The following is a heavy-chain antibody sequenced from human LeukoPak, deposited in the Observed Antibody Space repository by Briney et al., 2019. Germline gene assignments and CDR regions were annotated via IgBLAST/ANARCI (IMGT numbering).Heavy chain of an antibody. CDR2: MNPNSGDT. Sequence: ASVKVSCKASGFAFTSYDINWVRQATGQGLEWMAWMNPNSGDTAYAQKFQGRVTMTRNTSISTAYMELSRLRSDDTAVYYCARQSYDFWSGYTSFDYWGQGTLVTVSS. CDR3: ARQSYDFWSGYTSFDY. D-gene: IGHD3-3*01. V-gene: IGHV1-8*01. J-gene: IGHJ4*02. CDR1: GFAFTSYD.